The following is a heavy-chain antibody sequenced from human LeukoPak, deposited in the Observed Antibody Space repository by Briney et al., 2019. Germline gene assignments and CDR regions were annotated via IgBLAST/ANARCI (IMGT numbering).Heavy chain of an antibody. CDR1: GYTFTSYG. Sequence: ASVKVSCKASGYTFTSYGISWVRQAPGPGLEWMGWISAYNGNTNYAQKLQGGGTMTTDTYTSTAYIELRSVRSGDTAVYHCARDALVDYGDYGDCDYWGQETLVSVFS. D-gene: IGHD4-17*01. J-gene: IGHJ4*02. CDR3: ARDALVDYGDYGDCDY. V-gene: IGHV1-18*01. CDR2: ISAYNGNT.